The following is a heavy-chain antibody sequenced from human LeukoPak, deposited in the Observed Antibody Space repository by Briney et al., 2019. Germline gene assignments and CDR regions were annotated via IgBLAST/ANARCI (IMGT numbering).Heavy chain of an antibody. CDR2: INHSGST. CDR3: ARGWSGYDFRDYFDY. Sequence: SETLSLTCAVYGGSFSGYYWSWSRQPPGKGLEWIGGINHSGSTNYNPSLKSPVTIYVDTSKNPISLKLSSVTAADPAVYYCARGWSGYDFRDYFDYWGQGTLVTVSS. CDR1: GGSFSGYY. J-gene: IGHJ4*02. D-gene: IGHD3-3*01. V-gene: IGHV4-34*01.